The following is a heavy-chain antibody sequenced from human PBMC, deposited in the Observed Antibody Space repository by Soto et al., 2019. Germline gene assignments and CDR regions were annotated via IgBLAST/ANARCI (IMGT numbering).Heavy chain of an antibody. CDR2: IYWDDDK. J-gene: IGHJ6*03. CDR1: GFSLSTSGVG. Sequence: QITLKESGPTLVKPTQTLTLTCTFSGFSLSTSGVGVGWIRQPPGKALEWLALIYWDDDKRYSPSLKSRLTITKDISKNQVVLTMTNMDPVDTATYFCAHMYGSGSYYRSYYYMDVWGKGTTVTVSS. V-gene: IGHV2-5*02. D-gene: IGHD3-10*01. CDR3: AHMYGSGSYYRSYYYMDV.